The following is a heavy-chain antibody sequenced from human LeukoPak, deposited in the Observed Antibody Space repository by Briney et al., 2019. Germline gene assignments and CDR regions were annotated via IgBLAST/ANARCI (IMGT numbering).Heavy chain of an antibody. J-gene: IGHJ4*02. V-gene: IGHV4-34*01. D-gene: IGHD6-6*01. CDR3: VKGLDYSSSQMDS. CDR2: INHSGST. CDR1: GGSFSGYY. Sequence: PSETLSLTCAVYGGSFSGYYWSWIRQPPGKGLEWIGEINHSGSTNYNPSLKSRVTISVDTSKNQFSLKLSSVTAADTAVYYCVKGLDYSSSQMDSWGQGTLVTVSS.